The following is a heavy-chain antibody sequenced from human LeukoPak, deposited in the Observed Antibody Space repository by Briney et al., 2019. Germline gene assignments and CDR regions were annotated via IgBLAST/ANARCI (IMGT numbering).Heavy chain of an antibody. D-gene: IGHD5-12*01. CDR2: IYYSGST. CDR3: ARDSPLYSGYDVFDY. J-gene: IGHJ4*02. CDR1: GDSVTSGTYF. V-gene: IGHV4-61*01. Sequence: SETLSLNCTVSGDSVTSGTYFWIWIRQPPGKGLEWIGYIYYSGSTNYNPSLKSRVTISADTSKNQFSLKLSSVTAADTAMYYCARDSPLYSGYDVFDYWGQGTLVTVPS.